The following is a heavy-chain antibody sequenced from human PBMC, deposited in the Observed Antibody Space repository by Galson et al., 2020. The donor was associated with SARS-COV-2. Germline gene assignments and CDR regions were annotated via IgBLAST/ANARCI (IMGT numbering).Heavy chain of an antibody. V-gene: IGHV3-30*02. CDR1: GFTFSSYG. D-gene: IGHD3-22*01. Sequence: GESLKISCAASGFTFSSYGMHWVRQAPGKGLEWVAFIRYDGSNKYYADSVKGRFTISRDNSKNTLYLQMNSLRAEDTAVYYCAKDFLGGEFSSGYYPGAFDIWGQGTMVTVSS. CDR3: AKDFLGGEFSSGYYPGAFDI. J-gene: IGHJ3*02. CDR2: IRYDGSNK.